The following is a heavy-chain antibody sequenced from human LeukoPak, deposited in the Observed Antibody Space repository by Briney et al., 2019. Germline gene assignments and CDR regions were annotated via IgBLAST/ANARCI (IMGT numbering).Heavy chain of an antibody. CDR1: GGSISSYY. J-gene: IGHJ4*02. CDR3: ARVLPDYYGSGSYIDY. CDR2: IYYSGST. D-gene: IGHD3-10*01. V-gene: IGHV4-59*01. Sequence: PSETLSLTCTVSGGSISSYYWSWIRQPPGKGLEWIGYIYYSGSTNYNPSLKSRVTISVDTSKNQFSLKLSSVTAADTAVYYCARVLPDYYGSGSYIDYWGQGTLVTVSS.